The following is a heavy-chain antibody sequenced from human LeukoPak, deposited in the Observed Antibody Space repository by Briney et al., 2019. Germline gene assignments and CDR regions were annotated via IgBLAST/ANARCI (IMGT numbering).Heavy chain of an antibody. CDR1: GFTFSSYW. V-gene: IGHV3-74*01. CDR3: ARFRYSGSYYFDY. Sequence: GGSLRLSCAASGFTFSSYWIHWVRQAPGKGLVWVSRINTDGSTTTYADSVKGRFTISRDNAKNTLYLKMNSLRAEDTAVYYCARFRYSGSYYFDYWAQGTLVTVSS. J-gene: IGHJ4*02. CDR2: INTDGSTT. D-gene: IGHD1-26*01.